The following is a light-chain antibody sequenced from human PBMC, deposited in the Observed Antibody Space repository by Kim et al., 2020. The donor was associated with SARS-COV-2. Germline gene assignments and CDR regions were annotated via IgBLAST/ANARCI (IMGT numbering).Light chain of an antibody. J-gene: IGLJ1*01. CDR1: NSNIGLYNL. CDR2: EVT. Sequence: QSALTQPASMSGSPGQSITISCTGTNSNIGLYNLVSWYQQNPGRAPKLIIYEVTKRPSGVSGRFSGSKSGNTASLTISGLQAEDEADYYCCSYAGDRSYVFGTGTKVTVL. CDR3: CSYAGDRSYV. V-gene: IGLV2-23*02.